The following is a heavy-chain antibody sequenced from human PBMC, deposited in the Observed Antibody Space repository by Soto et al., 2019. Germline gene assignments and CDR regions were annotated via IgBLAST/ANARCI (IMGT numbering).Heavy chain of an antibody. CDR1: GYTFTSYA. CDR3: ARVIGGLYYFDS. Sequence: QVQLVQSGAEVKKPGASVKVSCNASGYTFTSYAMHWVRQAPGQRLEWMGWINAGNGNTKYSQKFQGRVTITRDTSASTAYMALSSLRSEDTAVYYCARVIGGLYYFDSWGQGTLVTVSS. V-gene: IGHV1-3*01. D-gene: IGHD3-16*01. CDR2: INAGNGNT. J-gene: IGHJ4*02.